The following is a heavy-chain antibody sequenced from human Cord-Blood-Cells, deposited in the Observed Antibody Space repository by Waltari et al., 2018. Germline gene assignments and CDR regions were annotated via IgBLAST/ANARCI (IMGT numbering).Heavy chain of an antibody. CDR3: ARDHDSNGMDV. Sequence: EVQLVESGGGLVQPGGSLRLSCAASGFPFSSYDLHGVRQAPGRGLGLYAAIGTAGDTYQPGSVKGRFTISRDNAKNSLYVQMNSLRAGDTAVYYCARDHDSNGMDVWGQGTTVTVSS. CDR2: IGTAGDT. J-gene: IGHJ6*02. D-gene: IGHD4-4*01. CDR1: GFPFSSYD. V-gene: IGHV3-13*01.